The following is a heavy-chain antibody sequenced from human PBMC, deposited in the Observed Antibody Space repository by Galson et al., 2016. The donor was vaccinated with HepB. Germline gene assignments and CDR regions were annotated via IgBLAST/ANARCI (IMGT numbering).Heavy chain of an antibody. CDR2: IYWDDDK. Sequence: PALVKPTQTLTLTCTFSGFSLSTSGVGVGWIRQPPGKALEWLALIYWDDDKRYNPSLKTRLTITKDTSKNQVVLTMSDVDPVDTATYYCAHRPPDIVLLPAASNWFDPWGQGTLVTVSS. CDR3: AHRPPDIVLLPAASNWFDP. CDR1: GFSLSTSGVG. D-gene: IGHD2-2*01. J-gene: IGHJ5*01. V-gene: IGHV2-5*02.